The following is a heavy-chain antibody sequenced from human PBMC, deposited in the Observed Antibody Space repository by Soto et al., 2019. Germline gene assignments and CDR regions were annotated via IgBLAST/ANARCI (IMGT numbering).Heavy chain of an antibody. V-gene: IGHV3-7*03. CDR1: QFSFSNYW. Sequence: LVQSGGGLVPPGESLTVSCAPSQFSFSNYWMNWVRQAPGKALEWVANIKKDESETDYVDSVRGRFTIFRNNAKNLLYLQMRRLRVEVTAVYYCARSHTADSAFRAFDIWGQGTVVTV. J-gene: IGHJ3*02. CDR3: ARSHTADSAFRAFDI. D-gene: IGHD2-21*02. CDR2: IKKDESET.